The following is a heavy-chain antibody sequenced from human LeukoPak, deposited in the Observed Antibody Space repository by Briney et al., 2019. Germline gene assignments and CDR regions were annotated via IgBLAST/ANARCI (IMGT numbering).Heavy chain of an antibody. D-gene: IGHD2-21*02. V-gene: IGHV5-10-1*01. Sequence: GESLKISCKGSGYIFTNYWIGWVRQMPGKGLEWMGRIDPSDSYTNYSPSFQGHVTISADKSISTAYLQWSSLKASDTAMYYCARRDHDAFDIWGQGTMVTVSS. CDR2: IDPSDSYT. J-gene: IGHJ3*02. CDR3: ARRDHDAFDI. CDR1: GYIFTNYW.